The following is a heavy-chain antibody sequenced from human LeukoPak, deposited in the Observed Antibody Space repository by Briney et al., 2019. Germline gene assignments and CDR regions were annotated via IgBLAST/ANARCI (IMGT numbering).Heavy chain of an antibody. V-gene: IGHV3-30*04. J-gene: IGHJ4*02. D-gene: IGHD3-10*01. CDR3: AKSYASGSFYDY. CDR1: GFTFSSYT. CDR2: ISYDGSNK. Sequence: GGSLRLSCAASGFTFSSYTMHWVRQAPGKGLEWVAVISYDGSNKYYADSVKGRFTISRDNSKNTLYLQMNSLRAEDTAVYYCAKSYASGSFYDYWGQGTLVTVSS.